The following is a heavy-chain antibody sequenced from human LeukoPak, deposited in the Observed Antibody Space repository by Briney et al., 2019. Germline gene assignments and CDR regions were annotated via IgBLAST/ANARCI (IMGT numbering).Heavy chain of an antibody. CDR3: AKGSTVTKLYFGY. D-gene: IGHD1-1*01. V-gene: IGHV3-23*01. CDR2: ISSRDGRT. J-gene: IGHJ4*02. CDR1: GFTFSSYA. Sequence: GGSLRLSCAASGFTFSSYAMSWVRQAPGKGLEWVSAISSRDGRTYYADSVKGRFTISRDNSKNTLYLQVNSLRAEDTAVYYCAKGSTVTKLYFGYWGQGTLVTVSS.